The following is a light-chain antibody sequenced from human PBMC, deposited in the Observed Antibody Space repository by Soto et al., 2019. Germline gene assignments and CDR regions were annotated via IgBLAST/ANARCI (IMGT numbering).Light chain of an antibody. CDR1: QSISNY. CDR3: QQYNSYWT. CDR2: DAS. Sequence: DIQMTQSPPSLSASVGDRVTITCRASQSISNYVNWYQHKPGKAPKLLIYDASSLESGVPSRFSGSGSGTEFTLTISSLQPDDFATYYCQQYNSYWTFGQGTKVDIK. J-gene: IGKJ1*01. V-gene: IGKV1-5*01.